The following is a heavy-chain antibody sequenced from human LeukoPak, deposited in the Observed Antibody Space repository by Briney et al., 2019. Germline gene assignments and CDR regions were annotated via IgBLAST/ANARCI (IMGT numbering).Heavy chain of an antibody. CDR3: AREPRGGSGSLYPDY. V-gene: IGHV1-8*01. D-gene: IGHD3-10*01. J-gene: IGHJ4*02. Sequence: ASVKVSSKASGYTFTTYDINWVRQPTGQGLEWMGWMNPNSGDTGYEQKFQGRVTMNRINCISTAYMELSSLRSEDPAVYYCAREPRGGSGSLYPDYWGQGTLVTVSS. CDR2: MNPNSGDT. CDR1: GYTFTTYD.